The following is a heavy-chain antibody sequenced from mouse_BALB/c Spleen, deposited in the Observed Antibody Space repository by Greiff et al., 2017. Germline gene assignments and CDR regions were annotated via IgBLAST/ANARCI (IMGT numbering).Heavy chain of an antibody. D-gene: IGHD2-1*01. Sequence: VMLVESGPGLVAPSQSLSITCTVSGFSLTSYDISWIRQPPGKGLEWLGVIWTGGGTNYNSAFMSRLSISKDNSKSQVFLKMNSLQTDDTAIYYCVREYYGNYGFAYWGQGTLVTVSA. CDR2: IWTGGGT. V-gene: IGHV2-9-2*01. CDR1: GFSLTSYD. J-gene: IGHJ3*01. CDR3: VREYYGNYGFAY.